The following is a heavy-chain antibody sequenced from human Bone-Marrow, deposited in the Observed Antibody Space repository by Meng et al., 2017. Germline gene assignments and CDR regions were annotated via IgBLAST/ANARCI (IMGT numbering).Heavy chain of an antibody. CDR2: IWYDGSNK. Sequence: QVQRVGVGGGVVQPGRSLGLSWAASGFTFSSYGMHWVRQAPGKGLEWVAVIWYDGSNKYYADSVKGRFTISRDNSKNTLYLQMNSLRAEDTAVYYCARDSVSKGFDYWGQGTLVTVSS. CDR1: GFTFSSYG. J-gene: IGHJ4*02. D-gene: IGHD2-8*01. CDR3: ARDSVSKGFDY. V-gene: IGHV3-33*01.